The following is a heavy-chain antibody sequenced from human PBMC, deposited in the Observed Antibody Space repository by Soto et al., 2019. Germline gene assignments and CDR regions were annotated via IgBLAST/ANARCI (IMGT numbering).Heavy chain of an antibody. D-gene: IGHD1-26*01. CDR1: GGSITISVL. CDR2: IAHDGHT. CDR3: AGGRDYDY. V-gene: IGHV4-4*02. J-gene: IGHJ4*02. Sequence: PSEPLSLACDVSGGSITISVLWTWVRQFPGRGLEWIGEIAHDGHTNYNPSLSGRVTMSVDLSNSQFSLNVASVNAADTAVYFCAGGRDYDYWGQGTLVTVSS.